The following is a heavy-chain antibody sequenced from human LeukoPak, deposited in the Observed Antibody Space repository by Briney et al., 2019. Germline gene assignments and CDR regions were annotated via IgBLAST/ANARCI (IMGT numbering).Heavy chain of an antibody. D-gene: IGHD2-21*02. V-gene: IGHV4-4*07. CDR1: GGFISRYY. J-gene: IGHJ4*02. CDR3: AKGVTSRDFES. CDR2: LYPSGDT. Sequence: SETLSLTCSVSGGFISRYYLNWIRQSAGKRLEWIGRLYPSGDTKYNPSLGSRVSMSIDTSKNHFSLKMTSVTAADTALYYCAKGVTSRDFESWGQGTLVTVSS.